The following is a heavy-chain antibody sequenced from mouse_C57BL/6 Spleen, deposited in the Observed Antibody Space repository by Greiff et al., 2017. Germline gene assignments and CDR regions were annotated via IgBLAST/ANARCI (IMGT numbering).Heavy chain of an antibody. V-gene: IGHV3-1*01. CDR3: ARGGALGDFGG. CDR1: GHSIPSRYD. J-gene: IGHJ1*03. CDR2: ISYSGST. Sequence: EVQLQQSGPAMVTPSHSLSLTCTVTGHSIPSRYDWHWTPPFPGNKLEWMGYISYSGSTNYNPSLKSRISITHDTSKNHFCLKLHSVTTEDSAAYYCARGGALGDFGGWGTGTTVTVDS. D-gene: IGHD3-1*01.